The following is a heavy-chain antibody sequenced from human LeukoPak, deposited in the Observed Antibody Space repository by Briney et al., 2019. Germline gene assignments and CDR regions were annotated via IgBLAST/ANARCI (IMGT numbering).Heavy chain of an antibody. CDR2: ISSSSSYI. Sequence: GGSLRLSCAASGFTFSSYSMKWVRQAPGKGLECVSSISSSSSYIYYADSVKGRFTISRDSAKNSLYLQMNSLRAEDTAVYYCARGVITIFGVVTDAFDVWGQGTMVTVSS. CDR1: GFTFSSYS. V-gene: IGHV3-21*01. J-gene: IGHJ3*01. CDR3: ARGVITIFGVVTDAFDV. D-gene: IGHD3-3*01.